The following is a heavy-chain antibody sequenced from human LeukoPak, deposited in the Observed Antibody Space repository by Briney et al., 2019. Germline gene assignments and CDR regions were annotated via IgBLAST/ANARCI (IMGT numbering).Heavy chain of an antibody. CDR3: VHDIPGGEGFQH. J-gene: IGHJ1*01. D-gene: IGHD3-16*01. CDR2: IYGNDDK. Sequence: SGPTLVKPTQTLTLTCTFSGLSLSTSGVGVGWVRQPPGKSLDWLALIYGNDDKRYRSSLKSRLTITKDTSKNQVVLTMTNMDPVDTATYYCVHDIPGGEGFQHWGQGTMVTVSS. CDR1: GLSLSTSGVG. V-gene: IGHV2-5*01.